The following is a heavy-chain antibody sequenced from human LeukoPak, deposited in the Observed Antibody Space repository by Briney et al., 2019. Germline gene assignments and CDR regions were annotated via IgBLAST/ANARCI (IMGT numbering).Heavy chain of an antibody. D-gene: IGHD4-11*01. CDR3: AGVGKPYTLDV. CDR2: IKHDGSEK. V-gene: IGHV3-7*05. Sequence: GGSLRLSCAASGFTLSRYWMSWVRQAPGKGLEWVANIKHDGSEKYYVDSVKGRFTISRDNAKNSLYLQMNSLRAEDTALYYCAGVGKPYTLDVWGQGTTVTVSS. J-gene: IGHJ6*02. CDR1: GFTLSRYW.